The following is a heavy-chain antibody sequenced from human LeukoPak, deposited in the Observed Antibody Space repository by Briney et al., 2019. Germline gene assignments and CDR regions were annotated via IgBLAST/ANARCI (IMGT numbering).Heavy chain of an antibody. V-gene: IGHV3-48*01. D-gene: IGHD2-8*02. CDR1: GFTFSSYS. J-gene: IGHJ4*02. CDR3: ARAGTGLDY. Sequence: GGSLRLSCAASGFTFSSYSMNWVRQAPGKGLEWVSYISSSSSTIYYADSVKGRFTISRDNAKNSLYLQMNNLRAEDTAVYYCARAGTGLDYWGQGTLVTVSS. CDR2: ISSSSSTI.